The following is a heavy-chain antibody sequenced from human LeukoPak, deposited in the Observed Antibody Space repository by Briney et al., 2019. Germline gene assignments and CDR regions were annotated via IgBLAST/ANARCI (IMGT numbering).Heavy chain of an antibody. CDR2: INHSGST. V-gene: IGHV4-34*01. CDR1: GGSFSGYY. D-gene: IGHD3-9*01. Sequence: SETLSLTCAVYGGSFSGYYWSWIRQPPGKGLEWIGEINHSGSTNYNPSLKSRVTISVDTSKNQFSLKLSSVTAADTAAYYCARGPHDILTGYHDYYYYYGMDVWGQGTTVTVSS. CDR3: ARGPHDILTGYHDYYYYYGMDV. J-gene: IGHJ6*02.